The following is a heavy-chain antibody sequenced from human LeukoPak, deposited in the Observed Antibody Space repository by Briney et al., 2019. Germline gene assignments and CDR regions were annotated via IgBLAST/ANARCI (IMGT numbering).Heavy chain of an antibody. V-gene: IGHV5-51*01. CDR1: GYSFTSYW. J-gene: IGHJ6*03. Sequence: GESLKISCKGSGYSFTSYWIGWVRQMPGKGLEWMGIIYPGDSDTRYSPSFQGQVTISADKSISTAYLQWSSLKASDTAMYYCARHDSSGWGYCYYMDVWGKGTTVTVSS. CDR2: IYPGDSDT. D-gene: IGHD6-19*01. CDR3: ARHDSSGWGYCYYMDV.